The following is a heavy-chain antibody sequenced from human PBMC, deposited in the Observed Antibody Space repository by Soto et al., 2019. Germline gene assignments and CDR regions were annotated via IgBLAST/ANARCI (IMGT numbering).Heavy chain of an antibody. J-gene: IGHJ6*02. Sequence: SETLSLTCTVSGGSISSYYWSWIRQPPGKGLEWIGYIYYSGSTNCNPSLKSRVTISVDTSKNQFSLKLSSVTAADTAVYYCARGGPEDYVWGSSIYYGMDVWGQGTTVTVSS. V-gene: IGHV4-59*01. D-gene: IGHD3-16*01. CDR1: GGSISSYY. CDR2: IYYSGST. CDR3: ARGGPEDYVWGSSIYYGMDV.